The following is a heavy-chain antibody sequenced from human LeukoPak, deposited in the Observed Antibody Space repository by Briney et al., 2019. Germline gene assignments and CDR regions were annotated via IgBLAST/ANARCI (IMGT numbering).Heavy chain of an antibody. Sequence: FETLSLTCSVSGGSNSGYYWSWIRQPPGKGLEWIEYINYSGRTDYNPSLQSRVTISVDTSKNQFSLKLSSVTAADTAVFYCARTISGWYYFDYWGQGTLVTVYS. CDR2: INYSGRT. V-gene: IGHV4-59*08. D-gene: IGHD6-13*01. CDR1: GGSNSGYY. J-gene: IGHJ4*02. CDR3: ARTISGWYYFDY.